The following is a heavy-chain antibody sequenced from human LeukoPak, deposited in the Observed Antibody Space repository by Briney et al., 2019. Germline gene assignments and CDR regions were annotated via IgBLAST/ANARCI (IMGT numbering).Heavy chain of an antibody. CDR2: IHYDGSNK. CDR1: GFTFSNYG. Sequence: GGSLRLSRAASGFTFSNYGMHWVRQAPGKGLEWVTFIHYDGSNKYYTDSVKGRFAISRDISKNTLYLQMNSLRAEDTAVYFCAKASYSGYDPIDSWGQGTLVTVSS. J-gene: IGHJ4*02. V-gene: IGHV3-30*02. CDR3: AKASYSGYDPIDS. D-gene: IGHD5-12*01.